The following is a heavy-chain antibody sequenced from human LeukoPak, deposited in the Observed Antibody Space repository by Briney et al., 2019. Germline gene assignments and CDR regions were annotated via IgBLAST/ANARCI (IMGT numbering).Heavy chain of an antibody. J-gene: IGHJ4*02. Sequence: GGTLRLSCAASGLTFSGYAMSWVREAPGKGLEWVSAISGSGGSTYHAASVKGRFTISRDNTKNTLYLQMNSLRAEDTAVYYCAKGGVVGATEYWGQGTLVTVSS. CDR2: ISGSGGST. CDR1: GLTFSGYA. V-gene: IGHV3-23*01. CDR3: AKGGVVGATEY. D-gene: IGHD1-26*01.